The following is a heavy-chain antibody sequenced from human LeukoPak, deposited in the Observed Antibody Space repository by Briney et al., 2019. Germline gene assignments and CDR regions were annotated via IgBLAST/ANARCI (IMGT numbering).Heavy chain of an antibody. Sequence: PGGSLRLSCAASGFTFSSYGMHWVRQAPGKGLEWVSSISVGGGSSAYYAASVKGRFTISRDNSKNTLYLQMNSLRAEDMAVYYCAKGGVTARFDYWGQGTLVTVSS. CDR3: AKGGVTARFDY. J-gene: IGHJ4*02. D-gene: IGHD2-21*02. V-gene: IGHV3-23*01. CDR1: GFTFSSYG. CDR2: ISVGGGSSA.